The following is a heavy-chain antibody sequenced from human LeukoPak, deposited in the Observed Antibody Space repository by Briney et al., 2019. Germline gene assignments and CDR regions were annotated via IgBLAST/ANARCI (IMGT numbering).Heavy chain of an antibody. CDR2: IYSTGNT. CDR3: TRDSSYYYYYMDV. CDR1: GFTVSSNY. Sequence: GGSLRLSCAASGFTVSSNYMSWVRQAPGKGLEWVSLIYSTGNTYYADSVRGRFTISRDNSKNTLYLQMNSLRAEDTAVYYCTRDSSYYYYYMDVWGKGTTVIVSS. V-gene: IGHV3-53*01. J-gene: IGHJ6*03.